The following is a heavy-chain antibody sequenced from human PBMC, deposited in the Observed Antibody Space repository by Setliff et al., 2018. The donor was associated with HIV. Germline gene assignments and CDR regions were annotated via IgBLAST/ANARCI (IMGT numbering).Heavy chain of an antibody. CDR1: GFTFSTAY. Sequence: PGGSLRLSCAASGFTFSTAYLTWARQAPGKGLEWVANILPDGNEKHYVDSVRGRFTISRDNTKNLLYLQMNKLSDEDTAMYYCLQRGDDFWGQGTPVTVSS. J-gene: IGHJ4*02. D-gene: IGHD3-10*01. CDR2: ILPDGNEK. V-gene: IGHV3-7*01. CDR3: LQRGDDF.